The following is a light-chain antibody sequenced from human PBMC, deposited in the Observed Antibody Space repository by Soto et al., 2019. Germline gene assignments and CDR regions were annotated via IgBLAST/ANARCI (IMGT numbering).Light chain of an antibody. CDR1: QGIGCW. CDR2: DAS. CDR3: QQANSFPLS. J-gene: IGKJ4*01. Sequence: DIPMTQSPSSVSASVGDRVTITCRATQGIGCWLAWYQQKPGKAPNLLIYDASRLISGVPSRFSGSGSGTDFSVTISSLQPEDFATYYCQQANSFPLSFGGGTKVPI. V-gene: IGKV1-12*01.